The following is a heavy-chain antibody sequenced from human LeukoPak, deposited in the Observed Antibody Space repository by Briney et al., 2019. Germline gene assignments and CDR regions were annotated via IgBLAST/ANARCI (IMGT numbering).Heavy chain of an antibody. CDR2: ISSSSTYI. D-gene: IGHD1-26*01. CDR1: GFTFSSYW. Sequence: PGGSLRLSCAASGFTFSSYWMSWVRQAPGKGLEWVSSISSSSTYIYYADSVKGRFTISRDNAKNSLYLQMNSLRAEDTAVYFCAREGSGRIVGATPDYWGQGTLVTVSS. CDR3: AREGSGRIVGATPDY. J-gene: IGHJ4*02. V-gene: IGHV3-21*01.